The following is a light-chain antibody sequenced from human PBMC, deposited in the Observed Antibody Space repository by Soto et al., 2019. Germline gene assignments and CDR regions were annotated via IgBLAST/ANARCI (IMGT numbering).Light chain of an antibody. Sequence: EVVMTQSPATVSVSQGERATLSCRASQSVSNNLAWYQQTPGQSPRLLFYLASTRAPGIPARFSAGGSGTEFTLTISRLEPEDSAVYYCQQYGSSPTWTFGQGTKVDIK. V-gene: IGKV3-15*01. CDR1: QSVSNN. CDR3: QQYGSSPTWT. CDR2: LAS. J-gene: IGKJ1*01.